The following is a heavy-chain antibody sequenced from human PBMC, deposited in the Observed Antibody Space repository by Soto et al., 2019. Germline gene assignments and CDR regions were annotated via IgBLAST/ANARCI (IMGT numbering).Heavy chain of an antibody. V-gene: IGHV4-31*03. Sequence: SETLSLTCTVSGGSISSGGYYWSWIRQHPGKGLEWIGYIYYSGSTYYNPSLKSRVTISVDTSKNQFSLKLSSVTAADTAVYYFARDGVLLWFGELLPKYYFDYWGQGTLVTVSS. J-gene: IGHJ4*02. CDR2: IYYSGST. CDR1: GGSISSGGYY. CDR3: ARDGVLLWFGELLPKYYFDY. D-gene: IGHD3-10*01.